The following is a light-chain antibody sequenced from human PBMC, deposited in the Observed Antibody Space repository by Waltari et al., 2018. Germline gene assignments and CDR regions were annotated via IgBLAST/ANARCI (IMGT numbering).Light chain of an antibody. CDR2: KAS. V-gene: IGKV1-5*03. Sequence: DIQMTQSPSTLSASVGDRVTITCRASQSISNWLAWYQQKAGKAPKILIYKASSLESDVPSRFSGSGSGTEFTLTISSLQPDDFATYYCQQYNSYPWTFCQGTKVEIK. CDR1: QSISNW. CDR3: QQYNSYPWT. J-gene: IGKJ1*01.